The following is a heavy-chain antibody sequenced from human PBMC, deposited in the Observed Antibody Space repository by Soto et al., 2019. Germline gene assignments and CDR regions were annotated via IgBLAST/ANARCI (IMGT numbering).Heavy chain of an antibody. Sequence: QVQLVQSGAEVKKPGASVKVSCKASGYTFTSYGISWVRQAPGQGLEWMGWISAYNGNTNYAQKLQGRVTMTTDTYTSTADMELRSLRSDDTAVYYCARDYYDSSGYNWFDPWGQGTLVTVSS. J-gene: IGHJ5*02. D-gene: IGHD3-22*01. V-gene: IGHV1-18*01. CDR1: GYTFTSYG. CDR3: ARDYYDSSGYNWFDP. CDR2: ISAYNGNT.